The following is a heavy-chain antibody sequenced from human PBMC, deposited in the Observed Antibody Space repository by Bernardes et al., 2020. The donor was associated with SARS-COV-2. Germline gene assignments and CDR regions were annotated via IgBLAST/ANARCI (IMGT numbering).Heavy chain of an antibody. V-gene: IGHV1-24*01. J-gene: IGHJ5*02. Sequence: SVKGSSKVSGYTLTELSMHWVRQATGKGLDWMGGFDTEDGETIYAQRIQVRVTMTDDTSTDTAYMELSSVRSEDTAVYYCATSSPIPPPTMVRGGKNWFDPWGQGTLVTVSS. CDR3: ATSSPIPPPTMVRGGKNWFDP. CDR2: FDTEDGET. D-gene: IGHD3-10*01. CDR1: GYTLTELS.